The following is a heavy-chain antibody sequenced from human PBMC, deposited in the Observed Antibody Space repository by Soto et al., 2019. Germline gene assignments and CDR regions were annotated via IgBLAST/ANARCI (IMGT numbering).Heavy chain of an antibody. Sequence: PGGSLRLSCAASGFTFSSYSMNWVRQAPGKGLEWVSSISSSSSYIYYADSVKGRFTISRDNSKNTLYLQMNSLRAEDTAVYYCATTDVLVYGSGSVLVVGPHYGMDVWGQGTTVTVSS. CDR2: ISSSSSYI. V-gene: IGHV3-21*04. J-gene: IGHJ6*02. CDR3: ATTDVLVYGSGSVLVVGPHYGMDV. CDR1: GFTFSSYS. D-gene: IGHD3-10*01.